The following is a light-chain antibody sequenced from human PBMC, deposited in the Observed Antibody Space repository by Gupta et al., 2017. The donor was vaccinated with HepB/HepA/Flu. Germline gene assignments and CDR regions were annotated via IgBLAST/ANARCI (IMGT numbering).Light chain of an antibody. V-gene: IGLV2-8*01. CDR1: SSDVGGYNY. CDR3: SSYAGSIL. J-gene: IGLJ3*02. Sequence: QSALTQPPSASGSPGQSVTISCTGTSSDVGGYNYVSWYQQHPGKAPNLMMYEVSKRPSWVPYRFSGSKYCTTVSLTVSGLQAEDESYYYCSSYAGSILFGGRTKLTVL. CDR2: EVS.